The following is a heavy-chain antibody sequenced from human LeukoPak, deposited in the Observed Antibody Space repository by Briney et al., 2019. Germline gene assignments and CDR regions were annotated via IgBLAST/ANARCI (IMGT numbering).Heavy chain of an antibody. CDR3: AKDPHYYGSGSYGDYFDY. Sequence: GGSLRLSCAASGFTFSSYGMHWVRRAPGKGLEWVAVISYDGSNKYYADSVKGRFTISRDNSKNTLYQQMNSLRAEDTAVYYCAKDPHYYGSGSYGDYFDYWGQGTLVTVSS. V-gene: IGHV3-30*18. CDR2: ISYDGSNK. J-gene: IGHJ4*02. CDR1: GFTFSSYG. D-gene: IGHD3-10*01.